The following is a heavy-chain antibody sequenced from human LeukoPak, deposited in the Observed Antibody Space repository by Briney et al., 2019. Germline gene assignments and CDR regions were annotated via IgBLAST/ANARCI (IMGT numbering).Heavy chain of an antibody. Sequence: PSETLSLTCTVSGGSISSSSYYWTWIRQAPGKELEWIGNIYYSGITDYNPALQSRVTMSVDTAKNHFSLKLTSVTAADTAVYSCARGGSHRYFDLWGRGTLVTVSA. CDR3: ARGGSHRYFDL. CDR2: IYYSGIT. V-gene: IGHV4-61*03. J-gene: IGHJ2*01. CDR1: GGSISSSSYY.